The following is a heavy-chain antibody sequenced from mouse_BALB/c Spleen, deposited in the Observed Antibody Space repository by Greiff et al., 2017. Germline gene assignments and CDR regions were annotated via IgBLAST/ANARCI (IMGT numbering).Heavy chain of an antibody. CDR1: GFSLTSYG. Sequence: VKLMESGPDLVAPSQSLSITCTVSGFSLTSYGVHWVRQPPGKGLEWLVVIWSDGSTTYNSALKSRLSISKDNSKSQVFLKMNSLQTDDTAMYYCARQDGSSYDYAMDYWGQGTSVTVSS. CDR3: ARQDGSSYDYAMDY. D-gene: IGHD1-1*01. V-gene: IGHV2-6-2*01. J-gene: IGHJ4*01. CDR2: IWSDGST.